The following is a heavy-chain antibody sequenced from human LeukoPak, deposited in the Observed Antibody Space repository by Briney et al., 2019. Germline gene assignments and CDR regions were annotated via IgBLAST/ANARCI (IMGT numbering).Heavy chain of an antibody. V-gene: IGHV3-23*01. Sequence: HPGGSLRLSCAASGFTFSSYAMSWVRQAPGKGLEWVSAISGSGGSTYYADSVKGRFTISRDNSKNTLYLQMNSLRAEDTAVYYCAKTVNKRFLEWLFGMDVWGQGTTVTVSS. D-gene: IGHD3-3*01. CDR1: GFTFSSYA. CDR3: AKTVNKRFLEWLFGMDV. J-gene: IGHJ6*02. CDR2: ISGSGGST.